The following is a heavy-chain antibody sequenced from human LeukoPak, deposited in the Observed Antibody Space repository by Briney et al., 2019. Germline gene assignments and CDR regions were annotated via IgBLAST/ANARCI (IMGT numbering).Heavy chain of an antibody. Sequence: SETLSLTCAVYGGSFSGYYWSWIRQPPGKGLEWIGEINHSGSTNYNPSLKSRVTISVDTSKNQFSLKLSSVTAADTAVYYCARGSSRVPFDYWGQGTLVTVSS. V-gene: IGHV4-34*01. D-gene: IGHD2/OR15-2a*01. CDR3: ARGSSRVPFDY. CDR2: INHSGST. J-gene: IGHJ4*02. CDR1: GGSFSGYY.